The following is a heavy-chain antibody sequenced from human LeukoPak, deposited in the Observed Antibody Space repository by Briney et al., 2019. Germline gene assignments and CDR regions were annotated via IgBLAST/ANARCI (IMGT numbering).Heavy chain of an antibody. Sequence: GGSLRLSCVASGFTFSSYWMHWVRQDPRKGLVWVSRINGDGRNINYADSVRGRFTISRNNAKNTLYLQMNTLRVEDTAVYYCTRDLMDYDVSTGLHHYYMDVWGQGTTVTVSS. CDR3: TRDLMDYDVSTGLHHYYMDV. CDR1: GFTFSSYW. J-gene: IGHJ6*02. V-gene: IGHV3-74*01. D-gene: IGHD3-9*01. CDR2: INGDGRNI.